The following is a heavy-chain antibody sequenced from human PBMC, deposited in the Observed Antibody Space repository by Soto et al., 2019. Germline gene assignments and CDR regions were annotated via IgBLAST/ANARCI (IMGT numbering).Heavy chain of an antibody. CDR1: GFTFSNAW. CDR3: TTDPNIAVAGTGVYYYGMDV. V-gene: IGHV3-15*07. D-gene: IGHD6-19*01. Sequence: EVQLVESGGGLVKPGGSLRLSCAASGFTFSNAWMNWVRQAPGKGLEWVGRIKSKTDGGTTDYAAPVKGRFTISRDDSKNTLYLQMNSLKTEDTAVYYCTTDPNIAVAGTGVYYYGMDVWGQGTTVTVSS. J-gene: IGHJ6*02. CDR2: IKSKTDGGTT.